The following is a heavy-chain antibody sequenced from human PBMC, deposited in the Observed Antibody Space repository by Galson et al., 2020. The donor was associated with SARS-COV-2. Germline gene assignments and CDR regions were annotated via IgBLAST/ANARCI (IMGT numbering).Heavy chain of an antibody. J-gene: IGHJ5*02. V-gene: IGHV1-2*02. CDR3: AKNAVSATANWFDP. CDR1: GYTFTDSF. D-gene: IGHD2-21*02. Sequence: ASVNVSFKASGYTFTDSFMHWVRQAPGQGLEWIGWISPNSGATNYAQKFQGRVTMTSDTSINTAYMELSRLRSDDTAVYYCAKNAVSATANWFDPWGQGTLVTVSS. CDR2: ISPNSGAT.